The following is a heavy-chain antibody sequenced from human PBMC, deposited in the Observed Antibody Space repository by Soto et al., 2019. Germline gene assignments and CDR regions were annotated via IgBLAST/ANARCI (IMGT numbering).Heavy chain of an antibody. V-gene: IGHV1-2*02. J-gene: IGHJ5*02. Sequence: ASVKVSCKASGSTFTNYYIHWVRQAPGQGLEWMGWINPNSGGTTYAQRFQGRVTMTSDTSISTAYMELSRLRSDDTAIYYCARVHPRPNWFDPWGQGTLVTVSS. CDR1: GSTFTNYY. CDR3: ARVHPRPNWFDP. CDR2: INPNSGGT.